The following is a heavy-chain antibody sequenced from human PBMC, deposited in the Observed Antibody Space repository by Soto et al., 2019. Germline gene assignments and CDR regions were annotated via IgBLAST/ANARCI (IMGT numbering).Heavy chain of an antibody. CDR3: ARVWALSSSSYYYYGMDV. V-gene: IGHV3-74*01. CDR2: INSDGSST. CDR1: GFTFSSYR. Sequence: GGSLRLSCAASGFTFSSYRMHWVRQAPGKGLVWVSRINSDGSSTSYADSVKGRFTISRDNAKNTLYLQMNSLRAEDTAVYYCARVWALSSSSYYYYGMDVWGQGTTVTVSS. J-gene: IGHJ6*02. D-gene: IGHD6-6*01.